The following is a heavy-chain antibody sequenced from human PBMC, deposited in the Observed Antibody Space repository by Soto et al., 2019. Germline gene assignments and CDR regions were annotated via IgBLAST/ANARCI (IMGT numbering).Heavy chain of an antibody. CDR1: GFTFSSYA. D-gene: IGHD2-21*02. J-gene: IGHJ5*02. CDR2: ISYDGSNK. CDR3: LIAYCGGDCSA. Sequence: GGSLRLSCAASGFTFSSYAMHWVRQAPGKGLEWVAVISYDGSNKYYADYEKGRFNISRDNAKSTFYLQVNSLTADDTAIYYCLIAYCGGDCSAWGQGT. V-gene: IGHV3-30-3*01.